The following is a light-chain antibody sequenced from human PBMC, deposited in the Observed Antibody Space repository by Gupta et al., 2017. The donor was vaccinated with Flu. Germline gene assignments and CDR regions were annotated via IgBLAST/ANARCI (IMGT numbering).Light chain of an antibody. CDR3: LHYGSSIT. CDR2: GAY. CDR1: QSVRGNY. J-gene: IGKJ5*01. V-gene: IGKV3-20*01. Sequence: EIFVPPSPGTLSLSPGERATISCRASQSVRGNYLAWYQQKPGQAPRLLIYGAYSRAAGIPDRISGGGSGAYLSLIIKRLEPEDFADYYCLHYGSSITFGQGTRLDIK.